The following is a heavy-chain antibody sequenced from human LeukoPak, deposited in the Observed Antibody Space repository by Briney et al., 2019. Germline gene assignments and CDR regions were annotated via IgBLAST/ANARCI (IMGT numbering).Heavy chain of an antibody. J-gene: IGHJ3*02. CDR1: GGTFTSYA. Sequence: SVKVSCKASGGTFTSYAISWARQAPGQGLEWMGGIIPIFGTANYAQKFQGRVTITTDESMSTAYMELSSLRSEDTAVYYCAREWELLEGVGAFDIWGQGTMVTVSS. V-gene: IGHV1-69*05. D-gene: IGHD1-26*01. CDR2: IIPIFGTA. CDR3: AREWELLEGVGAFDI.